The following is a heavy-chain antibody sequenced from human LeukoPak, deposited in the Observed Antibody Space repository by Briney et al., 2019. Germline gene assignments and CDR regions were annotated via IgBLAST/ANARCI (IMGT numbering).Heavy chain of an antibody. D-gene: IGHD6-6*01. CDR2: INPSGGSA. J-gene: IGHJ5*02. CDR1: GYTFTSYY. CDR3: VRDSGSSSLADP. V-gene: IGHV1-46*01. Sequence: ASVKVSCKASGYTFTSYYMHWVRQAPGQGLEWMGIINPSGGSATYAQKFQGRVTMTRDTSTSTVYMDLSSLRSEDTAVYYCVRDSGSSSLADPWGQGTLVTVSS.